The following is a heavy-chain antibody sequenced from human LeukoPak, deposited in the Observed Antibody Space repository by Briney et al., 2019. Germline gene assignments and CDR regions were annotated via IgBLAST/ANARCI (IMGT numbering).Heavy chain of an antibody. CDR2: IYTSGST. V-gene: IGHV4-61*02. CDR3: ARVIRGTTVVKGYFDY. CDR1: GGSISSGSYY. D-gene: IGHD4-11*01. Sequence: SETLSLTCTVSGGSISSGSYYWSWIRQPAGKGLEWIGRIYTSGSTNYNPSLKSRVTISVDTSKNQFSLKLSSVTAADTAVYYCARVIRGTTVVKGYFDYWGQGTLVTVSS. J-gene: IGHJ4*02.